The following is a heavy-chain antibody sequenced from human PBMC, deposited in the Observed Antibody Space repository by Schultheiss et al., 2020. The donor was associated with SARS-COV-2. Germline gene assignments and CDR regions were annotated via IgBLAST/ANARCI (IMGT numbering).Heavy chain of an antibody. V-gene: IGHV1-69*06. D-gene: IGHD2-15*01. CDR2: IIPIFGTA. Sequence: SSVKVSCKASGGSFSTYAISWVRQAPGQGLEWMGGIIPIFGTANYAQKFQGRVTITADKSTSTAYMELSSLRSEDTAVYYCARGRLVVVVAATPFLDYWGQGTLVTVSS. CDR3: ARGRLVVVVAATPFLDY. CDR1: GGSFSTYA. J-gene: IGHJ4*02.